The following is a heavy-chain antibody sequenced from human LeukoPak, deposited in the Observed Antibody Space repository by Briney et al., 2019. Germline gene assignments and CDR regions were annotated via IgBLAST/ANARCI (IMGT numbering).Heavy chain of an antibody. Sequence: GESLKISCKGSGYSITNYWIGWVRQMPGKGLEWMGIIYPADSDIRYSPSFQGQVTISADKSISTAYLQWSSLKASDTAMYYCARQEYCSGGSCYIWFDPWGQGTLVTVSS. CDR1: GYSITNYW. CDR2: IYPADSDI. D-gene: IGHD2-15*01. CDR3: ARQEYCSGGSCYIWFDP. V-gene: IGHV5-51*01. J-gene: IGHJ5*02.